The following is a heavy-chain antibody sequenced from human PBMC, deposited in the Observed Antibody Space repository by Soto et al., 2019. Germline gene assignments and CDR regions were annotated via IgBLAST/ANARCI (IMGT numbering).Heavy chain of an antibody. CDR3: ARRLATSDGEAGAFDI. CDR2: IYWDDDK. Sequence: SGPTLVNPTQTLTLTCTFSGFSLSTSGVGVGWIRQPPGKALEWLALIYWDDDKRYSPSLKSRLTITKDTSKNQVVLTMTNMDPVDTATYYCARRLATSDGEAGAFDIWGQGTMVTVSS. J-gene: IGHJ3*02. CDR1: GFSLSTSGVG. D-gene: IGHD3-10*01. V-gene: IGHV2-5*02.